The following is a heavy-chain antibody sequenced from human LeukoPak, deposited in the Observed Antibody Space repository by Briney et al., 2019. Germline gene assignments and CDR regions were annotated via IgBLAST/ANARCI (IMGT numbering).Heavy chain of an antibody. CDR3: ARGPFRDSSSWYYFDY. V-gene: IGHV4-38-2*02. CDR2: IYHSGST. CDR1: DYSISSGYY. D-gene: IGHD6-13*01. Sequence: SETLSLTCSVSDYSISSGYYWGWIRQPPGKGLEWIGSIYHSGSTYYNPSLKSRVTISVDTSKNQFSLKLSSVTAADTAAYYCARGPFRDSSSWYYFDYWGQGTLVTVSS. J-gene: IGHJ4*02.